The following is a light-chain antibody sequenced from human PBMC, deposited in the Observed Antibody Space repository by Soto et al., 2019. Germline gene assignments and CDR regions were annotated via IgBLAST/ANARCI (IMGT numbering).Light chain of an antibody. V-gene: IGKV1-5*03. Sequence: DIQMTQSPSTLSASVGDRVTITCRASQSISSWLAWYQQKPGKAPKLLLYKASSLESGVPSRFSGSGSGTEFTLTISSLQPDDFATDYCQKYNSIPGTFGQGTKLESK. CDR1: QSISSW. J-gene: IGKJ2*02. CDR3: QKYNSIPGT. CDR2: KAS.